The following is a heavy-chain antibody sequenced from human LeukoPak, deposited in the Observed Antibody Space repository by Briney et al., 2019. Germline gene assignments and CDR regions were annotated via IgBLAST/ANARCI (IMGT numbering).Heavy chain of an antibody. CDR2: IYTSGST. Sequence: SETLSLTCIVPGGSPSSYNWRWIPQPAGKGREWIGRIYTSGSTNYNPSLKSRVTMSVDTSKNQFSLKLSSVTAADTAVYYCARAVAGTADFDYWGQGTLVTVSS. J-gene: IGHJ4*02. D-gene: IGHD6-19*01. CDR1: GGSPSSYN. CDR3: ARAVAGTADFDY. V-gene: IGHV4-4*07.